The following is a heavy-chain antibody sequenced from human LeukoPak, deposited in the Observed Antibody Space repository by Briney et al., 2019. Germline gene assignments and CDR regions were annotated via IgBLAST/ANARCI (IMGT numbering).Heavy chain of an antibody. CDR3: AREGGWNDFDY. CDR2: FYVGGAT. J-gene: IGHJ4*02. V-gene: IGHV3-53*01. D-gene: IGHD1-1*01. CDR1: GFSVTNNY. Sequence: GGSLRLSCAVSGFSVTNNYMSWVRQAPGKGLEWVSVFYVGGATYYADSVKGRFTISRDNSENTLYLQMKSLRADDTAIYYCAREGGWNDFDYWGQGTLVTVSS.